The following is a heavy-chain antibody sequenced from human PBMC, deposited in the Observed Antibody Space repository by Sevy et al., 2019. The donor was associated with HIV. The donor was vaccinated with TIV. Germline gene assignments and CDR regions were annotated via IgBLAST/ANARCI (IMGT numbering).Heavy chain of an antibody. CDR2: ISSSSSYI. Sequence: GESLKISCAASGFTFSSYSMNWVRQAPGKGLEWVSSISSSSSYIYYADSVKGRFTISRDNAKNSLYLQMNSLRAEDTAVYHCARAPGLRYFDWLSPDYWGQGTLVTVSS. CDR3: ARAPGLRYFDWLSPDY. D-gene: IGHD3-9*01. V-gene: IGHV3-21*01. CDR1: GFTFSSYS. J-gene: IGHJ4*02.